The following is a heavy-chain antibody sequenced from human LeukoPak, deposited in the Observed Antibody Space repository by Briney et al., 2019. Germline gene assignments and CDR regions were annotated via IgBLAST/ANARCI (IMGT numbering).Heavy chain of an antibody. J-gene: IGHJ5*02. V-gene: IGHV1-69*04. CDR2: IIPILGIA. CDR3: ARDLEDYYDSSGYAWFDP. D-gene: IGHD3-22*01. Sequence: GASVEVSCKASGGTFSSYAISWVRQAPGQGLEWMGRIIPILGIANYAQKFQGRVTITADKSTSTAYMELSSLRSEDTAVYYCARDLEDYYDSSGYAWFDPWGQGTLVTVSS. CDR1: GGTFSSYA.